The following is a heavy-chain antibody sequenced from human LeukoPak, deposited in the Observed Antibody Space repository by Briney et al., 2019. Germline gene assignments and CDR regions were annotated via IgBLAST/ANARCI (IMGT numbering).Heavy chain of an antibody. V-gene: IGHV4-39*01. CDR1: GGSISSSSYY. J-gene: IGHJ4*02. Sequence: PSETLSLTCTVSGGSISSSSYYWGWVRQPPGTGLEWVGPMYYSGGTYYNPSLKSRVTISVDTSKTQFSLKLNSVTAADTAVYYCARLAYDNSGYYYFDYWGQGTLVTVSS. CDR3: ARLAYDNSGYYYFDY. D-gene: IGHD3-22*01. CDR2: MYYSGGT.